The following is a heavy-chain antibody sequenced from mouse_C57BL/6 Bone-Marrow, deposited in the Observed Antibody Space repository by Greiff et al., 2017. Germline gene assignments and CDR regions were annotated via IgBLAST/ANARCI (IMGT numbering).Heavy chain of an antibody. Sequence: QVQLQQPGAELVRPGTSVKLSCKASGYTFTSYWMHWVKQRPGQGLEWIGVIDPSDSYTNYNQKFKGKATLTVDTSSSTAYMQLSSLTSEDTAVXYCAPDGPKGVFDYWGQGTTLTVSS. J-gene: IGHJ2*01. D-gene: IGHD2-3*01. V-gene: IGHV1-59*01. CDR3: APDGPKGVFDY. CDR1: GYTFTSYW. CDR2: IDPSDSYT.